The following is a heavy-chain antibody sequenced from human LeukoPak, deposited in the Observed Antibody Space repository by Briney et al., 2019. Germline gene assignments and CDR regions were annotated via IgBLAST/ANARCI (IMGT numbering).Heavy chain of an antibody. J-gene: IGHJ3*02. CDR3: VRDQYSTMVRGVIPHDAFDI. CDR1: AFTFSSYA. CDR2: MSVDGSHK. V-gene: IGHV3-30*04. Sequence: PGRSLRLSCAASAFTFSSYAMHSVRQAPGKGREWVVVMSVDGSHKYYADSVKGRFTISRDNSKHTLYLQMNSLRAEDTAVYYCVRDQYSTMVRGVIPHDAFDIWGQGTMVTVSS. D-gene: IGHD3-10*01.